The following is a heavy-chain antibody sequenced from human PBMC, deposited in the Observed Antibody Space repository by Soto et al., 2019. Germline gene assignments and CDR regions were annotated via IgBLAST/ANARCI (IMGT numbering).Heavy chain of an antibody. CDR1: GFTFSSYS. CDR3: ATSVVTMVRGLEGADY. CDR2: ISSSSSTI. D-gene: IGHD3-10*01. Sequence: GGSLRLSCAASGFTFSSYSMNWVRQAPGKGLEWVSYISSSSSTIYYADSVKGRFTISRDNAKNSLYLQMNSLRAEDTAVYYCATSVVTMVRGLEGADYWGQGTLVTVSS. J-gene: IGHJ4*02. V-gene: IGHV3-48*01.